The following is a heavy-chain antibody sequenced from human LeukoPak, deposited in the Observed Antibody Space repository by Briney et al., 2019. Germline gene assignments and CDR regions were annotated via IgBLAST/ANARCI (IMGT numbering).Heavy chain of an antibody. CDR3: AKDIERGFDYTNSLDY. D-gene: IGHD4-11*01. J-gene: IGHJ4*02. Sequence: GGSLRLSCAASGFTFGSYGMHWVRQAPGKGLEWVAVIWSDGTNKYYADSVKGRFAISRDDSNNMVYLQMNSLRVEDTAVYYCAKDIERGFDYTNSLDYWGQGTLVTVSS. V-gene: IGHV3-33*06. CDR2: IWSDGTNK. CDR1: GFTFGSYG.